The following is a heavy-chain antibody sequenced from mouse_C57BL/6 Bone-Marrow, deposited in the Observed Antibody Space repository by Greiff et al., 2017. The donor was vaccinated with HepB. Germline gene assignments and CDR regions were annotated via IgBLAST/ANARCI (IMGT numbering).Heavy chain of an antibody. Sequence: VQLQQSGTVLARPGASVKMSCKTSGYTFTSYWMHWVKQRPGQGLEWIGAIYPGNSDTSYNQKFKGKAKLTAVTSASTAYMELSSLTNEDSAVYYCTRSDYYGSSYAYFDYWGQGTTLTVSS. V-gene: IGHV1-5*01. CDR2: IYPGNSDT. CDR1: GYTFTSYW. J-gene: IGHJ2*01. CDR3: TRSDYYGSSYAYFDY. D-gene: IGHD1-1*01.